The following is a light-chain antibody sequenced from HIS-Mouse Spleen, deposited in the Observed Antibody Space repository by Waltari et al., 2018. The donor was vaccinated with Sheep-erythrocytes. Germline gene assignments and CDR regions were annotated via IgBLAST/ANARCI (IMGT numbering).Light chain of an antibody. CDR1: QSVSSY. J-gene: IGKJ2*01. V-gene: IGKV3-11*01. CDR3: QQRSNWYT. Sequence: EIVLTQSPPTLSLSPGKRATLSCRASQSVSSYLAWDQQKPGQAPRLLIYDASNRATGIPARVSGSGSGTDFTLTISSLEPEDFAVYYCQQRSNWYTFGQGTKLEIK. CDR2: DAS.